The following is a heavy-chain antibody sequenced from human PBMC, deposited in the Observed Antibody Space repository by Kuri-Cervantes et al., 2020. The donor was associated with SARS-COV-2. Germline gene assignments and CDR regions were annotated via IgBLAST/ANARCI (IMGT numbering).Heavy chain of an antibody. CDR3: ARVAAGYFDY. Sequence: LRLSCTVSGGSISSSSYYWSWIRQPAGKGLEWIGRIYTSGSTNYNPSLKSRVTISVDTSKNQFSLKLSSVTAADTAVYYCARVAAGYFDYWGQGTLVTVSS. CDR1: GGSISSSSYY. J-gene: IGHJ4*02. V-gene: IGHV4-61*02. CDR2: IYTSGST. D-gene: IGHD6-25*01.